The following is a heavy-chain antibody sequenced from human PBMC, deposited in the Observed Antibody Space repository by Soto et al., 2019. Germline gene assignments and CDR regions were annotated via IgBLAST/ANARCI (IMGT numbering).Heavy chain of an antibody. CDR3: AKQQGSSTPYDYSMDV. V-gene: IGHV3-23*01. CDR2: ISGSGGSA. CDR1: GFTFSSYA. Sequence: EVQLLESGGGLVQPGGSLRLSCAASGFTFSSYAMSWVRQAPGKGLEWVSTISGSGGSAYYADSVKGRFTISRDNSKNTLYLQMNSMGAEDTAVYYCAKQQGSSTPYDYSMDVWGQGTTVTVSS. J-gene: IGHJ6*02. D-gene: IGHD2-2*01.